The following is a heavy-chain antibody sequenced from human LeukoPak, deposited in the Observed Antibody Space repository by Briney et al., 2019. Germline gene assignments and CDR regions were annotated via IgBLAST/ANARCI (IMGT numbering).Heavy chain of an antibody. CDR1: GGSISSYY. CDR2: IYYSGST. CDR3: ARHDSSGYFDY. Sequence: SETLSLTCTVSGGSISSYYWSWIRQPPGKGLEWIGYIYYSGSTNYNPSLKSRVTISVDTSKNQFSLKLSSVTAADTAVYYCARHDSSGYFDYWGQGTLVTVSS. V-gene: IGHV4-59*08. J-gene: IGHJ4*02. D-gene: IGHD3-22*01.